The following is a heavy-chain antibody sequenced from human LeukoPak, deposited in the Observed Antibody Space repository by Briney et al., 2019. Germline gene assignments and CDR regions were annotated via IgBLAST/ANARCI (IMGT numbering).Heavy chain of an antibody. CDR3: ARAGGRVQRTYFDY. Sequence: PSQTLSLTCTVSGGSIRSGGYYWSWLRQHPGTGLEWIGYIYYSGSTYYNPSLKSRVTISVDTSKNQFSLKLSSVTAADTAVYYCARAGGRVQRTYFDYWGQGTLVTVSS. D-gene: IGHD6-25*01. CDR2: IYYSGST. J-gene: IGHJ4*02. V-gene: IGHV4-31*03. CDR1: GGSIRSGGYY.